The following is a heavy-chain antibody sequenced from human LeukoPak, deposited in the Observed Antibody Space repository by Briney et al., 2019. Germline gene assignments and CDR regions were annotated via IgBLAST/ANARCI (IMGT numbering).Heavy chain of an antibody. V-gene: IGHV5-51*01. D-gene: IGHD3-10*01. CDR2: IYPGDSDI. CDR3: ARVVPGYGSGTYYRVGPFDM. CDR1: GYSFTSSW. Sequence: PGQSLHISSKGSGYSFTSSWIGWVRQMPGKGLEWMGIIYPGDSDIRYSPSFQGQVTISADKSVTTAYLQWSSLKASDTAMYYCARVVPGYGSGTYYRVGPFDMWGQGRMVTVSS. J-gene: IGHJ3*02.